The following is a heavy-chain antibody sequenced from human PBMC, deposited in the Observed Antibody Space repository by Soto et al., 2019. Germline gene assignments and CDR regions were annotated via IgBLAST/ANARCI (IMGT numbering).Heavy chain of an antibody. CDR2: MNPNSGNT. D-gene: IGHD6-13*01. CDR3: ASRAAGTFRNRPYYYYYYMDV. CDR1: GYTFTSYD. V-gene: IGHV1-8*01. J-gene: IGHJ6*03. Sequence: ASVKVSCKASGYTFTSYDINWVRQATGQGLEWMGWMNPNSGNTGYAQKFQGRVTMTRNTSISTAYMELSSLRSEDTAVYYCASRAAGTFRNRPYYYYYYMDVWGKGTTVTVSS.